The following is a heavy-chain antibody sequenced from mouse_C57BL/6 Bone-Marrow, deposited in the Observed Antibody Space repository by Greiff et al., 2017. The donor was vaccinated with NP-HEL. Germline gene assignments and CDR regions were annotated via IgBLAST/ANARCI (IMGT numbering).Heavy chain of an antibody. CDR2: INPSSGYT. J-gene: IGHJ2*01. CDR1: GYTFTSYW. D-gene: IGHD1-1*01. CDR3: ARSRPPYYYGSSLFDY. Sequence: QVQLQQSGAELAKPGASVKLSCKASGYTFTSYWMHWVKQRPGQGLEWIGYINPSSGYTKYNQKFKDKATLTADKSSSTAYMQLSSLTYEDSAVYYCARSRPPYYYGSSLFDYWGQGTTLTVSS. V-gene: IGHV1-7*01.